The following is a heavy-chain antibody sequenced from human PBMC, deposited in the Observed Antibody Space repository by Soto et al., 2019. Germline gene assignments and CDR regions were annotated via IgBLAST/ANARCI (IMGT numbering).Heavy chain of an antibody. CDR1: GFTFSSYG. V-gene: IGHV3-33*01. D-gene: IGHD5-12*01. J-gene: IGHJ4*02. Sequence: GGSLRLSCAASGFTFSSYGMHWGRQAPGKGLEWVAVIWYDGSNKYYADSVKGRFTISRDNSKNTLYLQMNSLRAEDTAVYYCARDSPLGDGYNLGPFDYWGQGTLVTVSS. CDR2: IWYDGSNK. CDR3: ARDSPLGDGYNLGPFDY.